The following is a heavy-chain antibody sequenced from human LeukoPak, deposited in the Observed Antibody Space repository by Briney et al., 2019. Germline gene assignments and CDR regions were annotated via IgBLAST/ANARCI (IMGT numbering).Heavy chain of an antibody. J-gene: IGHJ6*03. CDR2: IYPGDSDT. D-gene: IGHD6-19*01. CDR3: ARHVAGGGPYYYYYYMDV. CDR1: GYSFTSYW. Sequence: GESLKISCKGSGYSFTSYWIGWVRQMPGKGLEWMGIIYPGDSDTRYSPSFQGQVTISADKSISTAYLQWSSLKASDTAMYYCARHVAGGGPYYYYYYMDVWGKGTTVTISS. V-gene: IGHV5-51*01.